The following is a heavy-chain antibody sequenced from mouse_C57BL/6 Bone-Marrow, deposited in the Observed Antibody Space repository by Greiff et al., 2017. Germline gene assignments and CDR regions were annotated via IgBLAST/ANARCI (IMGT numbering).Heavy chain of an antibody. CDR2: IDPSDSYT. J-gene: IGHJ2*01. CDR3: ARGRGGYFDY. CDR1: GYTFTSYW. V-gene: IGHV1-69*01. Sequence: QVQLQQPGAELVMPGASVKLSCKASGYTFTSYWMHWVKQRPGQGLEWIGEIDPSDSYTTYNQKFKGKSTLTVDKSSSTAYMQLSSLTSEDSAVYYCARGRGGYFDYWGQGTTLTVSS.